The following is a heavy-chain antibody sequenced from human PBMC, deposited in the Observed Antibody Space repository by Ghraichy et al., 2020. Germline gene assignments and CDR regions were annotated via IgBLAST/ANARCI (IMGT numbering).Heavy chain of an antibody. CDR1: GGYISSSSYY. Sequence: SETLSLTCTVSGGYISSSSYYWGWIRQPPGKGLEWIGSIYYSGTTYYNPYLKSRVTISADTSKNQFSLKLTSGTAADTAVYYCARRGAGRPLDYWGQGTLVTVSS. V-gene: IGHV4-39*01. J-gene: IGHJ4*02. CDR3: ARRGAGRPLDY. CDR2: IYYSGTT.